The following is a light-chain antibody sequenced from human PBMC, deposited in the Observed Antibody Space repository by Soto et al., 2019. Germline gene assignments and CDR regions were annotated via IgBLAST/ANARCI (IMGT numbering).Light chain of an antibody. V-gene: IGKV1-5*03. CDR2: KAS. Sequence: IQISQSPSTLSASVGYRVTITCRASQNIGDWLAWYQQKPGKAPXLLIYKASSLDSGVPSRFSGSGSGTEFTLTISSLKPDDSATYYCQQYNTFWTFGQGTKVDIK. CDR3: QQYNTFWT. J-gene: IGKJ1*01. CDR1: QNIGDW.